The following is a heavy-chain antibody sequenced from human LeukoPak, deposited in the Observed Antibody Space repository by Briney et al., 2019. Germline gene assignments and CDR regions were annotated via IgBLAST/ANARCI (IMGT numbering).Heavy chain of an antibody. CDR1: GGSISSGGYY. D-gene: IGHD1-26*01. Sequence: SQTLSLTCAVSGGSISSGGYYWSWIRQPPGKGLEWIGYIYHSGSTYYNPSLKSRVTISVDRSKNQFSLKLSSVTAADTAVYYCARGLGAPRADYWGQGTLVTVSS. CDR2: IYHSGST. J-gene: IGHJ4*02. V-gene: IGHV4-30-2*01. CDR3: ARGLGAPRADY.